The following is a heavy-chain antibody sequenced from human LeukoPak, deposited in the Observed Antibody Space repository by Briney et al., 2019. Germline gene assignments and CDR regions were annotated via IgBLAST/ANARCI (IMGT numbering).Heavy chain of an antibody. CDR1: GFTLSSYA. J-gene: IGHJ4*02. CDR3: AKGTLYYGSGSYPRY. D-gene: IGHD3-10*01. CDR2: ISGSGGST. V-gene: IGHV3-23*01. Sequence: GGSLRLSCAASGFTLSSYAMSWVRQAPGKGLEWVSAISGSGGSTYYADSVKGRFTISRDNSKNTLYLQMNSLRAEDTAVYYCAKGTLYYGSGSYPRYWGQGTLVTVSS.